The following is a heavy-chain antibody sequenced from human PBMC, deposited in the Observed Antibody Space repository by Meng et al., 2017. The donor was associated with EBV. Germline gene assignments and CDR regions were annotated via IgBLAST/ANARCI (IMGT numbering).Heavy chain of an antibody. CDR2: ISSNSIDI. D-gene: IGHD2-8*01. CDR1: GFTLRSYS. CDR3: ARDRTSNRFDY. Sequence: VQLEESGGGLFKPGESLRLSCSASGFTLRSYSMNWVRLAPGKGLEWVSSISSNSIDIYYADLVKGRFTISRDNAKNSLFLQMNSLRAEDTAVYYCARDRTSNRFDYWGQGTLVTVSS. J-gene: IGHJ4*02. V-gene: IGHV3-21*01.